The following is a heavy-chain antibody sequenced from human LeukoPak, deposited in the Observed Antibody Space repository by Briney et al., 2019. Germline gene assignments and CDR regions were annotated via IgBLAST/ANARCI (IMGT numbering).Heavy chain of an antibody. Sequence: GGSLRLSCAASGFTFSSYSMNWVRQAPGKGLEWVSAISGSGGSTYYADSVKGRFTISRDNSKNTLYLQMNSLRAEDTAVYYCARPTYSGSYYWFDYWGQGTLVTVSS. CDR1: GFTFSSYS. V-gene: IGHV3-23*01. J-gene: IGHJ4*02. D-gene: IGHD1-26*01. CDR2: ISGSGGST. CDR3: ARPTYSGSYYWFDY.